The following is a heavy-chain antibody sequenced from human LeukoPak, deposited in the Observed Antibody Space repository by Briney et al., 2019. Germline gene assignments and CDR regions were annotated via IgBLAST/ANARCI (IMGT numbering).Heavy chain of an antibody. CDR1: GGSISSYY. CDR2: IYYSGST. J-gene: IGHJ4*02. CDR3: ARPSGSYYAKNDY. D-gene: IGHD3-10*01. V-gene: IGHV4-59*01. Sequence: SETLSLTCTVSGGSISSYYWSWIRQPPGKGLEWIGYIYYSGSTNYNPSLKSRVTISLDTSRNQFSLKLSSVTAADTAVYYCARPSGSYYAKNDYWGQGTLVTVSS.